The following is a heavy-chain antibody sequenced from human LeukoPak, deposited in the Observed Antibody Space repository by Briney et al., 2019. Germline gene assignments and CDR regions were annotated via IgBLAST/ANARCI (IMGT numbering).Heavy chain of an antibody. V-gene: IGHV1-69*01. Sequence: ASVKVSCKASGGTFSSYAISWVRQAPGQGLEWMGGIIPIFGTANYAQKFQGRVTITADESTSTAYMELSSLRSEDTAVYYCARDTSRWLQSQRFDYWGQGTLVTVSS. D-gene: IGHD5-24*01. CDR1: GGTFSSYA. J-gene: IGHJ4*02. CDR3: ARDTSRWLQSQRFDY. CDR2: IIPIFGTA.